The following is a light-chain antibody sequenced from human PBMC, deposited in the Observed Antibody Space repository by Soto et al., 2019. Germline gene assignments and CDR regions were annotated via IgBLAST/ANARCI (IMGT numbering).Light chain of an antibody. J-gene: IGKJ1*01. CDR2: DAS. CDR1: QSISKW. V-gene: IGKV1-5*01. Sequence: DLQMTQSPSILSASVGDRVTITCRASQSISKWLAWYQQKPGKAPKVLIFDASILKSGVPSRFSGSGSGTEFTLTISSLQPDDFATYYGQQYNNYLTWTFGQGTKVEIK. CDR3: QQYNNYLTWT.